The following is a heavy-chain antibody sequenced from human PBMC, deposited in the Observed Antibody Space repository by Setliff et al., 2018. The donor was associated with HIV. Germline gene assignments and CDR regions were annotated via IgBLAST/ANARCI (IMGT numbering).Heavy chain of an antibody. CDR2: INAGNGNT. V-gene: IGHV1-3*01. Sequence: GASVMVSCKASGYTFTSYAMHWVRQAPGQRLEWMGWINAGNGNTKYSQKFQGRVTITRDTSASTAYMELSSLRSEDTAVYYCARDSFGGEFTYYYYGMDVWGQGTTVTVSS. J-gene: IGHJ6*02. CDR1: GYTFTSYA. D-gene: IGHD3-10*01. CDR3: ARDSFGGEFTYYYYGMDV.